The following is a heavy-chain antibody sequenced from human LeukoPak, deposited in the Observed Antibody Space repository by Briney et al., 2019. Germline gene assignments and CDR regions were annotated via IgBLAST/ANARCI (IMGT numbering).Heavy chain of an antibody. D-gene: IGHD2/OR15-2a*01. V-gene: IGHV3-23*01. CDR2: ISGSGDST. CDR1: GFTFSSYA. Sequence: GGSLRLSCAASGFTFSSYAMSWVRQAPGKGLEWVSAISGSGDSTYYADSVKGRFAMSRANSKKTLFLQMNSLRAEDTAVYYGAKGRTRWVKEEYDYWGQGTLVTVSS. J-gene: IGHJ4*02. CDR3: AKGRTRWVKEEYDY.